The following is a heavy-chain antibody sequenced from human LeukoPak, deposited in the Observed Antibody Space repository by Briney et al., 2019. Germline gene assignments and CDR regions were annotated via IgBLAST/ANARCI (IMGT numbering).Heavy chain of an antibody. CDR2: ISAYNGNT. V-gene: IGHV1-18*01. CDR3: ARTPYSSGWLGYNWFDP. CDR1: GYTFTSYG. J-gene: IGHJ5*02. Sequence: ASVKASCKASGYTFTSYGISWVRQAPGQGLEGMGWISAYNGNTNYAQKLQGRVTMTTDKSTSTAYMEVRSLRSDDPAVYYCARTPYSSGWLGYNWFDPWGQGTLVTVSS. D-gene: IGHD6-19*01.